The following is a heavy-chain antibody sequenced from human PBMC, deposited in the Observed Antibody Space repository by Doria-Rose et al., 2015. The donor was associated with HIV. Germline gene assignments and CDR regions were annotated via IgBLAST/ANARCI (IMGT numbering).Heavy chain of an antibody. J-gene: IGHJ4*02. V-gene: IGHV1-3*01. Sequence: APGQRLGWMGWLNVGNGDTRYSRKFQDRVTITSDTSANTGYMALSSLRSEDTAVYYCARIHSLSSSSLGHWGQGTLVTVSS. CDR2: LNVGNGDT. D-gene: IGHD6-13*01. CDR3: ARIHSLSSSSLGH.